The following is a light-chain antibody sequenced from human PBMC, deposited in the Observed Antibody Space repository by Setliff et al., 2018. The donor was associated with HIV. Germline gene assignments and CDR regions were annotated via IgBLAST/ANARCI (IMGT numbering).Light chain of an antibody. CDR2: SAS. CDR1: QGIGRL. CDR3: QQYYTYPPIT. V-gene: IGKV1-8*01. Sequence: AIRMTQSPSSVSASTGDRVTITCRASQGIGRLLAWYQQKPGKAPQLLMYSASTLQSGVPSRFNGSGSGTDFTLTISCLQPEDFATYYCQQYYTYPPITFGQGTRLEIK. J-gene: IGKJ5*01.